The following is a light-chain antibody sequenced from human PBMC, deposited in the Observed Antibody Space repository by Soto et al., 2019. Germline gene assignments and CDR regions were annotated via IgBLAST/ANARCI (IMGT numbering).Light chain of an antibody. CDR1: GSNIGRNT. CDR3: SSYTSSSTRV. Sequence: VLTQPPSASGTPGQRITISCSGSGSNIGRNTVTWYQQLPGTAPKLLIYTNNQRPSGVPDRFSGSKSGNTASLTISGLQAEDEADYYCSSYTSSSTRVFGTGTKVTVL. J-gene: IGLJ1*01. CDR2: TNN. V-gene: IGLV1-44*01.